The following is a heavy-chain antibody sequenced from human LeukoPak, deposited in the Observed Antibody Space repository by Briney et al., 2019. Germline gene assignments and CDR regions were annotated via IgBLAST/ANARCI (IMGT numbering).Heavy chain of an antibody. CDR3: ARVLLTYYYDRSGGWFDP. V-gene: IGHV1-18*01. CDR2: ISAYNGNT. J-gene: IGHJ5*02. Sequence: ASVKVSCKASDYTFTSYGISWVRQAPGQGLEWMGWISAYNGNTNYAQKLQGRVTMTTDTSTSTAYMELRSLRSDDTAVYYCARVLLTYYYDRSGGWFDPWGQGTLVTVSS. D-gene: IGHD3-22*01. CDR1: DYTFTSYG.